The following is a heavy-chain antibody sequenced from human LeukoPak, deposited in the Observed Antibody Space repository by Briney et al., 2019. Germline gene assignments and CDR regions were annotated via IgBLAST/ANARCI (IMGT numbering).Heavy chain of an antibody. CDR2: INAGNGNT. CDR1: GYTFTSYA. D-gene: IGHD1-26*01. Sequence: ASVTVSCKASGYTFTSYAMHWVRQAPGQRLEWMGWINAGNGNTKYSQKFQGRVTITRDTSANTAYMELSSLRSEDTAIFYCARVMVVGYGMDVWGQGTTVTVSS. J-gene: IGHJ6*01. CDR3: ARVMVVGYGMDV. V-gene: IGHV1-3*01.